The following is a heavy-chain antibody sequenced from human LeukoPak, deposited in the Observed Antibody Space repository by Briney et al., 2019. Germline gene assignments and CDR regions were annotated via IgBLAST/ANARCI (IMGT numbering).Heavy chain of an antibody. CDR1: GFTFSSYA. CDR2: ISGSSGNA. J-gene: IGHJ4*02. Sequence: GGSLRLSCAASGFTFSSYAMNWVRQVPEKGLKWVSAISGSSGNANYADSVKGRFTVSRDNSKNTLYLQMISLRAEDTALYYCAKDGAKDDRTGSLGHYFDYWGQGIRVIVSS. D-gene: IGHD3-22*01. CDR3: AKDGAKDDRTGSLGHYFDY. V-gene: IGHV3-23*01.